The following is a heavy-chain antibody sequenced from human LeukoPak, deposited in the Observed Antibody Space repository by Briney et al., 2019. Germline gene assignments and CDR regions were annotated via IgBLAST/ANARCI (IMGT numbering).Heavy chain of an antibody. J-gene: IGHJ4*02. D-gene: IGHD6-6*01. CDR2: ISASGGST. V-gene: IGHV3-23*01. CDR3: TKDLQAARPAY. Sequence: PGGSLRLSCEASGFTFNDMSWVRQAPGQGLEWVSSISASGGSTYYADSVKGRFAISRDYSKNTLFLQMSSLRDDDTAIYYCTKDLQAARPAYWGQGIPVTVSS. CDR1: GFTFND.